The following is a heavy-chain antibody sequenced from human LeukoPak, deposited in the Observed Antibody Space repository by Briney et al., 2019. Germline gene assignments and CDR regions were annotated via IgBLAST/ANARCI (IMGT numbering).Heavy chain of an antibody. CDR2: IYYRGGT. J-gene: IGHJ4*02. CDR3: ARHRGGYYYGSGSYYRMKTKAGFDY. D-gene: IGHD3-10*01. CDR1: GGSISSSSYY. V-gene: IGHV4-39*01. Sequence: TSHTLSLTCTVSGGSISSSSYYWGCIREPPGKGLEWIGTIYYRGGTYYNPSLKSRVTISVDTSKKQFSLKLSSVTAADTAVYYCARHRGGYYYGSGSYYRMKTKAGFDYWGQGTLVTVSS.